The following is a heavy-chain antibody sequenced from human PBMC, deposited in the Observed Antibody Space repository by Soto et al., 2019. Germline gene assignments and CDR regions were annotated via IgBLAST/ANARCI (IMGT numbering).Heavy chain of an antibody. CDR3: ARANWRFTRPDDYDY. V-gene: IGHV1-18*01. CDR2: ISAYNGNT. CDR1: GYTFTSYG. Sequence: ASVKVSCKASGYTFTSYGISWVRQAPGQGLEWMGCISAYNGNTNYAQKLQDRVTMTTDTSTSTAYMELRSLRSDDTAVYYCARANWRFTRPDDYDYWGQGTLVTVSS. D-gene: IGHD3-10*01. J-gene: IGHJ4*02.